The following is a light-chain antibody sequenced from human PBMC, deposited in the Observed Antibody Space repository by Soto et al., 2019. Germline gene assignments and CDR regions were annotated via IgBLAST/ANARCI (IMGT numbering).Light chain of an antibody. CDR1: QSVTNSD. CDR3: QQYGRSPET. CDR2: GAS. Sequence: EIVLTQSPGTLSLSPGERATLSCRASQSVTNSDLAWYQQKSGQAPRLLIYGASSRATGIPDRFSGSGSGTDFTLTITRLEPEDFAVYICQQYGRSPETFGPGTKVDIK. V-gene: IGKV3-20*01. J-gene: IGKJ3*01.